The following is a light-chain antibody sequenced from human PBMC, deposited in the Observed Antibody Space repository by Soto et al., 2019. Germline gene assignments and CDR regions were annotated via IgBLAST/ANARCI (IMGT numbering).Light chain of an antibody. CDR2: ANN. CDR3: QSYDTHCGGV. V-gene: IGLV1-40*01. Sequence: QSVLTQPPSVSGAPGQRVTISCTGNSSNIGTGYDVHWYQQLPGAAPKLLIYANNKRPSGVPDRFSGSTSGSSASLAITGLPAEDEADYYCQSYDTHCGGVFGGGTKLTVL. J-gene: IGLJ3*02. CDR1: SSNIGTGYD.